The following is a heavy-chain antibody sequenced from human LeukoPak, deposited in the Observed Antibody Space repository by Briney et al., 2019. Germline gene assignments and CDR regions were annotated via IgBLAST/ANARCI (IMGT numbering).Heavy chain of an antibody. Sequence: GGSLRLSCAASGLTFSSYGMHWVRQAPGKGLEWVAVIWYDGSNKYYADSVKGRFTISRDNSKNTLYLQMNSLRAEDTAVYYCAKVAPSLNPRRGYFDYWGQGTLVTVSS. CDR3: AKVAPSLNPRRGYFDY. CDR1: GLTFSSYG. V-gene: IGHV3-33*06. D-gene: IGHD1-14*01. J-gene: IGHJ4*02. CDR2: IWYDGSNK.